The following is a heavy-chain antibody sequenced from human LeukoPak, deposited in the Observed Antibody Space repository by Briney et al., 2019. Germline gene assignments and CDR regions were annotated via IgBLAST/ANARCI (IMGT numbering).Heavy chain of an antibody. CDR3: ARDRGRDGYGLGSLAYYFDY. CDR1: GYTFTSYY. Sequence: ASVKVSCKASGYTFTSYYMHWVRQAPGQGLEWMGIINPSGGSTSYAQKFQGRVTTTRDTSTSTVYMELSSLRSEDTAVYYCARDRGRDGYGLGSLAYYFDYWGQGTLVTVSS. CDR2: INPSGGST. V-gene: IGHV1-46*01. J-gene: IGHJ4*02. D-gene: IGHD5-24*01.